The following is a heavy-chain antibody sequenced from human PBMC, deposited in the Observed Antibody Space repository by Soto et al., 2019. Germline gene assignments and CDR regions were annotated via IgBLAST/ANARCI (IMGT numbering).Heavy chain of an antibody. CDR1: GYTFTSYG. D-gene: IGHD2-2*01. Sequence: GASVKVSCKASGYTFTSYGISWVRQAPGQRLEWMGWISAYNGNTNYAQKLQGRVTMTTDTSTSTAYMELRSLRSDDTAVYYCARDQGYCSSTSCPRAWFDPWGQGTLVTVSS. CDR3: ARDQGYCSSTSCPRAWFDP. J-gene: IGHJ5*02. V-gene: IGHV1-18*01. CDR2: ISAYNGNT.